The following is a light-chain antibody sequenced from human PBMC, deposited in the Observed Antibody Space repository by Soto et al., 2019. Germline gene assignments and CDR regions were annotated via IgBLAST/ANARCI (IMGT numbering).Light chain of an antibody. V-gene: IGLV2-14*01. Sequence: QSALTQPASVSGSPGQSITISCAGSSSDVGGYNYVSWYQQHPGKAPKLMIYDVTYRPSGVSNRFSGSKSGNTASLTISGLQAEDEGDYYCSSYTTSSPVVFGGGTKVTVL. CDR2: DVT. CDR1: SSDVGGYNY. CDR3: SSYTTSSPVV. J-gene: IGLJ2*01.